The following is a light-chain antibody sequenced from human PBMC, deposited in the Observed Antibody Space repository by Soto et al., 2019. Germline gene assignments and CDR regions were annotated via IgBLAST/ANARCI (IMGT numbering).Light chain of an antibody. Sequence: QSVLTQPPSASGTPGQRVVISCSGSSSNIGNNFVYWYQQSPGTAPKLLIYRNDQRPSGVPDRFSGSKSGTSGSLAISGLRSEDEADYYCTAWDDSLSGHLFGGGTKLTVL. J-gene: IGLJ2*01. V-gene: IGLV1-47*01. CDR2: RND. CDR3: TAWDDSLSGHL. CDR1: SSNIGNNF.